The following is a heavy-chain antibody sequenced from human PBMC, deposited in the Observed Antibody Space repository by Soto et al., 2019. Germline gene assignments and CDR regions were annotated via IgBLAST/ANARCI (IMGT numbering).Heavy chain of an antibody. CDR3: AKDLYYYGSGSYYAYFDY. CDR2: ISGSGGST. V-gene: IGHV3-23*01. D-gene: IGHD3-10*01. CDR1: GFTFSSYA. Sequence: EVQLLESGGGLVQPGGSLRLSCAASGFTFSSYAMSWVRQAPGKGLEWVSAISGSGGSTYYADSVKGRFTISRDNSKNMLYLQMNSLRAEDTAVYYCAKDLYYYGSGSYYAYFDYWGQGTLVTVSS. J-gene: IGHJ4*02.